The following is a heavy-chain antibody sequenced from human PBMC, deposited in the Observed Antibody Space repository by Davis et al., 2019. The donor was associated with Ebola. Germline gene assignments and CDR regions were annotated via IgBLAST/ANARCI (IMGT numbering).Heavy chain of an antibody. CDR3: ARDQVAVAGTVFAYYYGMDV. V-gene: IGHV1-69*06. CDR2: IIPIFGTA. J-gene: IGHJ6*02. D-gene: IGHD6-19*01. CDR1: GGTFSSYA. Sequence: SVKVSCKASGGTFSSYAISWVRQAPGQGLEWMGGIIPIFGTANYAQKFQGRVTITADKSTSTAYMELSSLRSEDTAVYYCARDQVAVAGTVFAYYYGMDVWGQGTTVTVSS.